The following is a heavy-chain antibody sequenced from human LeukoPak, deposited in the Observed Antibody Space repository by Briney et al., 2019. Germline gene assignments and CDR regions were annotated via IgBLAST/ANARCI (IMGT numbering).Heavy chain of an antibody. Sequence: PGKSLRLSCAASGFTFSSYWMSWVRQAPGKGLEWVANIKQDGSEKYYVDSVKGRFTISRDNAKNSLYLQMNSLRAEDTAVYYCARDVWLAPTHFDYWGQGTLVTVSS. CDR3: ARDVWLAPTHFDY. CDR1: GFTFSSYW. V-gene: IGHV3-7*01. D-gene: IGHD6-19*01. J-gene: IGHJ4*02. CDR2: IKQDGSEK.